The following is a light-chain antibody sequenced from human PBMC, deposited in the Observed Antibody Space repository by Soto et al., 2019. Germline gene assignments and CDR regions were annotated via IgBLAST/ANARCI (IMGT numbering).Light chain of an antibody. V-gene: IGLV2-14*01. Sequence: QSALTQPASVSGSPGQSITISCTGTSSDVGGYNYVSWYQQHPGKAPKLMIYEVSNRPSGVSNRFSGSKSGNTASLTISGLQAMVAAVYYFSSYTSSSTPYVFGTGTKLTVL. CDR3: SSYTSSSTPYV. CDR2: EVS. CDR1: SSDVGGYNY. J-gene: IGLJ1*01.